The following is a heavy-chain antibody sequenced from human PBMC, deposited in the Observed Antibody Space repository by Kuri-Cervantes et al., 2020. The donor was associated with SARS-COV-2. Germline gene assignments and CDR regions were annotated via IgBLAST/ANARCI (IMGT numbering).Heavy chain of an antibody. D-gene: IGHD3-22*01. Sequence: ASVKVSCKASGYTFTSYYMHWVRQAPGQGLEWMGIINPSGGSTTYAQKFQGRVTITADESTSTAYMELSSLRSEDTAVYYCARDTRGGLFQPDAFDIWGQGKMVNVSS. CDR2: INPSGGST. J-gene: IGHJ3*02. CDR3: ARDTRGGLFQPDAFDI. CDR1: GYTFTSYY. V-gene: IGHV1-46*01.